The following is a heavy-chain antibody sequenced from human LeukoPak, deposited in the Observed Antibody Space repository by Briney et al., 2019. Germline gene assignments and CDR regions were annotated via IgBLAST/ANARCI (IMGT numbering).Heavy chain of an antibody. CDR3: VRAFYDFWSGSHYYYYYMDV. Sequence: ALVKVSCKASGYTFTGYYMHWVRQAPGQGLEWMGWINPNSGGTNYAQKFQGRVTMTRDTSISTAYMELSRLRSDDTAVYYCVRAFYDFWSGSHYYYYYMDVWGKGTTVTVSS. J-gene: IGHJ6*03. V-gene: IGHV1-2*02. D-gene: IGHD3-3*01. CDR1: GYTFTGYY. CDR2: INPNSGGT.